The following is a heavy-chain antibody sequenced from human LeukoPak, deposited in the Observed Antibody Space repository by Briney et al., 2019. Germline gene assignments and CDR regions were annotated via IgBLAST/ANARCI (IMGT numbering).Heavy chain of an antibody. CDR1: GGSFSGYY. J-gene: IGHJ4*02. CDR2: INHSGST. Sequence: SETLSLTCAVHGGSFSGYYWSWIRQPPGKGLEWIGEINHSGSTNYNPSLKSRVTISVDTSKNQFSLKLSSVTAADTAVYYCARGSSTKMATIRFDYWGQGTLVTVSS. D-gene: IGHD5-24*01. V-gene: IGHV4-34*01. CDR3: ARGSSTKMATIRFDY.